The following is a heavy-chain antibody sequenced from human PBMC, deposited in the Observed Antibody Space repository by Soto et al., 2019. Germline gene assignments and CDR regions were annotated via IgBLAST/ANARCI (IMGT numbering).Heavy chain of an antibody. J-gene: IGHJ4*02. D-gene: IGHD6-13*01. V-gene: IGHV4-30-4*01. CDR3: AREIMAADHFDY. CDR2: VHYSGNT. Sequence: TLSLTCTVSGVSIRSGDYYWSWSRQTPERGLEWCGYVHYSGNTFYNPSLKSRATISLDTSRNQFSLNLTSVTAADSAVYYCAREIMAADHFDYWGQGALVTVSS. CDR1: GVSIRSGDYY.